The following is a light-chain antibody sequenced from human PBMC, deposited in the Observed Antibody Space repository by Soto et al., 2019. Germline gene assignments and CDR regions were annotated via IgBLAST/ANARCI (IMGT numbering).Light chain of an antibody. Sequence: EIVMTQSPGTLSVSTEEGGTLSCRASQSVDRNLAWYQQKPGQAPRLLIYGASTRPTGIPDRFSGSGSGTEFSLTISSLQSEDFAVYYCQQYDSWPLTFGGGTKVEIK. V-gene: IGKV3D-15*01. CDR2: GAS. CDR1: QSVDRN. J-gene: IGKJ4*01. CDR3: QQYDSWPLT.